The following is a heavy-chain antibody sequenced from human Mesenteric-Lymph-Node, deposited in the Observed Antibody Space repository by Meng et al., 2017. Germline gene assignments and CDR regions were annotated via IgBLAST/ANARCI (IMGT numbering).Heavy chain of an antibody. CDR2: ISPTSGSL. J-gene: IGHJ5*02. Sequence: QGPLGESGGGLVKAGGSLRLSCAASGFTFTDYYMTWIRQPPGQGLEWLASISPTSGSLYYADSVKGRFSISRDNAKNSLSLQMNRLRVQDTAVYYCARDHGFLNWFDPWGQGTLVTVSS. V-gene: IGHV3-11*04. D-gene: IGHD2/OR15-2a*01. CDR1: GFTFTDYY. CDR3: ARDHGFLNWFDP.